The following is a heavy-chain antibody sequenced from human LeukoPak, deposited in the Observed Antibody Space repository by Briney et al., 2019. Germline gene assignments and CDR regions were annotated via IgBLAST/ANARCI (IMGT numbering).Heavy chain of an antibody. CDR1: GFTFSSYG. CDR3: ARSQPWEAKATYYYYGMDV. D-gene: IGHD1-26*01. J-gene: IGHJ6*02. CDR2: ISYDGSNK. Sequence: GGSLRLSCAASGFTFSSYGMHWVRQAPGKGLEWVTIISYDGSNKYYADSVKGRFTISRDNSKNTLYLQMNSLRAEDTAVYYCARSQPWEAKATYYYYGMDVWGQGTTVTVSS. V-gene: IGHV3-30*03.